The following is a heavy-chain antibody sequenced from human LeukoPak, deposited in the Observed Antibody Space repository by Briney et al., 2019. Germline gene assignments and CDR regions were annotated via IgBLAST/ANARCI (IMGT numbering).Heavy chain of an antibody. Sequence: GGSLRLSCAASGFTFSSYGMHWVRQAPGKGLEWVAFIRYDGSNKYYADSVKGRFTISRDNSKNTLYLQMNSLRAEDTAVYYCARDRTWSRPYYFDYWGQGTLVTASS. V-gene: IGHV3-30*02. CDR1: GFTFSSYG. CDR3: ARDRTWSRPYYFDY. J-gene: IGHJ4*02. D-gene: IGHD2-8*01. CDR2: IRYDGSNK.